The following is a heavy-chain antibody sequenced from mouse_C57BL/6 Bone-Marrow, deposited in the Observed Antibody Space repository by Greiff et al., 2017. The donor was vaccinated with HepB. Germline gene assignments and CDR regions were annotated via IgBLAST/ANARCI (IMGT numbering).Heavy chain of an antibody. J-gene: IGHJ2*01. CDR2: IFPGSGST. CDR1: GYTFTSYW. V-gene: IGHV1-55*01. Sequence: QVQLQQPGAELVKPGASVKMSCKASGYTFTSYWITWVKQRPGQGLEWIGDIFPGSGSTNYNEKFPSKATLPVDTSTTTAYMQLSSLTSEGSAVYYCARPPYWGQGTTLTVSS. CDR3: ARPPY.